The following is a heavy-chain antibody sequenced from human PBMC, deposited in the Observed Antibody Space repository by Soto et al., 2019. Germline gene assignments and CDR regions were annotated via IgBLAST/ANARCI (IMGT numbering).Heavy chain of an antibody. V-gene: IGHV1-18*01. CDR3: ARGEKYSSSPIIKFDY. Sequence: VKVSCKACGYIVRRFVLGGVRQATGEGLEWMGWISAYNGNTDYEQKFQGRVTMTTDTSTSTAYMELRSLRSDDTAVYYCARGEKYSSSPIIKFDYWGQGTLVTVSS. CDR1: GYIVRRFV. J-gene: IGHJ4*02. CDR2: ISAYNGNT. D-gene: IGHD6-6*01.